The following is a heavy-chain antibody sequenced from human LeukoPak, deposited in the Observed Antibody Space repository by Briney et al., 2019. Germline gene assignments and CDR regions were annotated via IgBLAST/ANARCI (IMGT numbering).Heavy chain of an antibody. CDR2: IIPIFGTA. CDR3: ASSAAADSYYYYYYMDV. D-gene: IGHD6-13*01. CDR1: GGTFSSYA. V-gene: IGHV1-69*06. J-gene: IGHJ6*03. Sequence: TSVKVSRKASGGTFSSYAISWVRQAPGQGLEWMGGIIPIFGTANYAQKFQGRVTITADKSTSTAYMELSSLRSEDTAVYYCASSAAADSYYYYYYMDVWGKGTTVTVSS.